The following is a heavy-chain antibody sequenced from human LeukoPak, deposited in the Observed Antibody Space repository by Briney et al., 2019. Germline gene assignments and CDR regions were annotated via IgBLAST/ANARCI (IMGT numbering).Heavy chain of an antibody. CDR3: ARPYYYSSGSLPY. Sequence: HPGGSLRLSCAASGFTLSNYWMSWVRQAPGKGLEWVANINKDGSEKNYVDSVKGRFTISRDNAKNSLYLQMNSLRAEDTAIYFCARPYYYSSGSLPYWGQGTLVTVAS. CDR2: INKDGSEK. V-gene: IGHV3-7*01. D-gene: IGHD3-10*01. J-gene: IGHJ4*02. CDR1: GFTLSNYW.